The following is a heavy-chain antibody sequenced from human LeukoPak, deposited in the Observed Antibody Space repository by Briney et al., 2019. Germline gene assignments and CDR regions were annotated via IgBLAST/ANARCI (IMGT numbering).Heavy chain of an antibody. CDR3: ARDTAMAYYEESYFDP. CDR1: GYTFTSYG. Sequence: GASVKVSCKASGYTFTSYGISWVRQAPGQGLECTGWISAYNGNTNYAQKFQDRLTMTTDKSTSTAYMELRSLRSDDTAVYYCARDTAMAYYEESYFDPWGQGTLVTVSS. CDR2: ISAYNGNT. J-gene: IGHJ5*02. D-gene: IGHD5-18*01. V-gene: IGHV1-18*01.